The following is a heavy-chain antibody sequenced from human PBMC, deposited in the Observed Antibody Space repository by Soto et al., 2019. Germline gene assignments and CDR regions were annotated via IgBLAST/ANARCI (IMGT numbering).Heavy chain of an antibody. V-gene: IGHV1-69*01. J-gene: IGHJ4*02. Sequence: QVQLVQSGAEVKKPGSSVKVSCKASGGTFSSYAISWVRQAPGQGLEWMGGIIPIFGTANYAQKFQGRVTITAEESKRTAYMEMSSLRSEDTAVYYCARGNVWGSYRDTDSSYYFDYWGQGTLVTVSS. D-gene: IGHD3-16*02. CDR1: GGTFSSYA. CDR3: ARGNVWGSYRDTDSSYYFDY. CDR2: IIPIFGTA.